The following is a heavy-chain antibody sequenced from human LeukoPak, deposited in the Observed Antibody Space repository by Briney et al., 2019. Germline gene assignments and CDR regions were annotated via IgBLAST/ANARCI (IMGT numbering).Heavy chain of an antibody. CDR3: ARDIRDGYNFGI. CDR1: GYTFTGYY. J-gene: IGHJ3*02. D-gene: IGHD5-24*01. Sequence: ASVKVSCKASGYTFTGYYMHWVRQAPGQGLEWMGWNNPNSGGTNYAQKFQGRVTMTRDTSISTAYMELSRLRSDDTAVYYCARDIRDGYNFGIWGQGTMVTVSS. V-gene: IGHV1-2*02. CDR2: NNPNSGGT.